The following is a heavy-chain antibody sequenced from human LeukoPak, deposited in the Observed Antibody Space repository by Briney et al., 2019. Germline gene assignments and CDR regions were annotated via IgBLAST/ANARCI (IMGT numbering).Heavy chain of an antibody. CDR1: GYTFTSYG. Sequence: ASVKVSCKASGYTFTSYGISWVRQAPGQGLEWMGWISAYNGNTNYAQRLQGRVTMTTDTSTSTAYMELRSLRSDDTAVYYCAKDLEYCSRTSCRPTYYSYYYGMDVWGQGTTVTVSS. V-gene: IGHV1-18*01. CDR2: ISAYNGNT. D-gene: IGHD2-2*01. J-gene: IGHJ6*02. CDR3: AKDLEYCSRTSCRPTYYSYYYGMDV.